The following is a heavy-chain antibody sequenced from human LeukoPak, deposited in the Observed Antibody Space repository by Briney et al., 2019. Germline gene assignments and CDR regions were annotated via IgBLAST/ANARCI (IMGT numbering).Heavy chain of an antibody. J-gene: IGHJ2*01. CDR2: IYYSGGT. CDR1: GGSISSYY. V-gene: IGHV4-59*01. CDR3: ARSGWGAYWYFDL. Sequence: PSETLSLTCTVSGGSISSYYWSWIRQPPGKGLEWIGYIYYSGGTNYNPSLKSRVTISVDTSKNQFSLKLSSVTAADTAVYYCARSGWGAYWYFDLWGRGTLVTVSS. D-gene: IGHD6-19*01.